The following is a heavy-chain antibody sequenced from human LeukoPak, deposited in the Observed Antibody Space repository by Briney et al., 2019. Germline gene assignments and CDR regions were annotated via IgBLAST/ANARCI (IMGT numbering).Heavy chain of an antibody. CDR3: ATYIAVAGTGYFDY. D-gene: IGHD6-19*01. CDR2: FDPEDGET. Sequence: ASVKVSCKVSGYTLTELSMHWVRQAPGKGLEWMGGFDPEDGETIYAQKFQGRVTMTEYTSTDTAYMELSSLRSEDTAVYYCATYIAVAGTGYFDYWGQGTLVTVSS. CDR1: GYTLTELS. J-gene: IGHJ4*02. V-gene: IGHV1-24*01.